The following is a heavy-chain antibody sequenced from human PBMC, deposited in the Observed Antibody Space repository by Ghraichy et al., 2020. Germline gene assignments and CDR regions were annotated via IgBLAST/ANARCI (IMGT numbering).Heavy chain of an antibody. CDR2: ISGSGESI. Sequence: GGSLRLSCTASGFIFSNYAMSWVRQTPGKGLEWVSGISGSGESIFYRDSVKGRFRISRDNSENTLYLQMNSLRAEDTAVYYCAKDKEVVVNTIFDYWGQGTLCAFAS. J-gene: IGHJ4*02. V-gene: IGHV3-23*01. CDR3: AKDKEVVVNTIFDY. D-gene: IGHD3-22*01. CDR1: GFIFSNYA.